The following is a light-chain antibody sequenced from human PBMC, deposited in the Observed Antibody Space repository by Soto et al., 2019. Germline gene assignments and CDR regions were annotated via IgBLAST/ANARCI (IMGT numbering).Light chain of an antibody. CDR2: AAS. J-gene: IGKJ1*01. Sequence: DIQMTQPPSSLSASVGDRVTITCRASQGISTYLNWYLQKPGKAPKLLIYAASSLQSGVPSRFSGSGSETDFTLTISSLQPEDFATYSCQQSYSTTWTFGQGTKVDIK. CDR1: QGISTY. V-gene: IGKV1-39*01. CDR3: QQSYSTTWT.